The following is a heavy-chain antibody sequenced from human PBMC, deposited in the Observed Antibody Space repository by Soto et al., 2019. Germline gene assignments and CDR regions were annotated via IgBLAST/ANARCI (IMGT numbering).Heavy chain of an antibody. Sequence: GGSLRLSCAASGFTFSSYAMSWVRQAPGKGLEWVSAISGSGGSTYYADSVKGRFTISRDNSKNTLYLQMNSLRAEDTAVYYCAKSIAARSGRYGMDVWGQGTTVTVSS. V-gene: IGHV3-23*01. CDR1: GFTFSSYA. CDR2: ISGSGGST. J-gene: IGHJ6*02. D-gene: IGHD6-6*01. CDR3: AKSIAARSGRYGMDV.